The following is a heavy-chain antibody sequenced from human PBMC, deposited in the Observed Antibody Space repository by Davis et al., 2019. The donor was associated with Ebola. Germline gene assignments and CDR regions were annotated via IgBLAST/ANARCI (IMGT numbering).Heavy chain of an antibody. Sequence: PGGSLRLSCAASGFTFSSYAMSWVRQAPGKGLEWVSAISGSGGSTYYADSVKGRFTISRDNSKNTLYLQMNSLRAEDTAVYYCAKDTIFGVVIIRYYGMDVWGQGTTVTVSS. J-gene: IGHJ6*02. V-gene: IGHV3-23*01. CDR2: ISGSGGST. CDR1: GFTFSSYA. D-gene: IGHD3-3*01. CDR3: AKDTIFGVVIIRYYGMDV.